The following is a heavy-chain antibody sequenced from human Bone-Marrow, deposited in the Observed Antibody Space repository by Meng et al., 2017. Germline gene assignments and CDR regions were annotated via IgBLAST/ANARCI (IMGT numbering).Heavy chain of an antibody. D-gene: IGHD6-13*01. CDR2: IIPIFGTA. J-gene: IGHJ4*02. CDR1: GGTFSSYA. V-gene: IGHV1-69*13. CDR3: AGDEDISAAGYLRGDF. Sequence: SVKVSCKASGGTFSSYAISWVRQAPGQGLEWMGGIIPIFGTANYAQKFQGRVTITADESTSTAYLELSSLRSEDTAVYYCAGDEDISAAGYLRGDFWGQGTLVTVSS.